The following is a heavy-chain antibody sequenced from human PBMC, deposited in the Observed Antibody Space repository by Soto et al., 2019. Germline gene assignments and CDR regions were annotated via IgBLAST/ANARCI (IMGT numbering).Heavy chain of an antibody. J-gene: IGHJ4*02. CDR3: AKGVVPAAIRLYFDY. CDR2: ISGSGGNT. CDR1: GFTFSSYA. Sequence: GGSLRLSCAASGFTFSSYAMSWVRQAPGKGLEWVSAISGSGGNTYYADSVKGRFTISRDNSKNTLYLQMNSLRAADTAVYYCAKGVVPAAIRLYFDYWGQGTLVTVSS. D-gene: IGHD2-2*01. V-gene: IGHV3-23*01.